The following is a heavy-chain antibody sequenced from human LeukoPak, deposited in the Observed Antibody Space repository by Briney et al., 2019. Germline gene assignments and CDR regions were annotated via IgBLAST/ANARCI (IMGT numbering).Heavy chain of an antibody. J-gene: IGHJ4*02. CDR1: GFTFSSYW. CDR2: INTDGSTT. CDR3: ARDFPRSGSTGY. Sequence: GGSLRLSCAASGFTFSSYWMHWVRQAPGKGLVWVSRINTDGSTTTYADSVKGRFTISRDNAKNTLYLQMNSLRAEDTAVYYCARDFPRSGSTGYWGQGTLVTVSS. V-gene: IGHV3-74*01. D-gene: IGHD1-7*01.